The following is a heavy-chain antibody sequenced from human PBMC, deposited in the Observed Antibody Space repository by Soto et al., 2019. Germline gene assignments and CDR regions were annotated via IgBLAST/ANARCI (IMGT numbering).Heavy chain of an antibody. CDR2: ISHTDRLT. D-gene: IGHD6-13*01. J-gene: IGHJ5*02. CDR1: GFTFSYYE. CDR3: ARDTGRASADL. V-gene: IGHV3-48*03. Sequence: EVQLAESGGDLVQPGGSLRLSCVGSGFTFSYYEMNWVRQAPGKGLERVAFISHTDRLTHYPDSVKGRFTISRDNAQNSLYLEMTRLRVEDTGVYYCARDTGRASADLWGQGPLVTVSS.